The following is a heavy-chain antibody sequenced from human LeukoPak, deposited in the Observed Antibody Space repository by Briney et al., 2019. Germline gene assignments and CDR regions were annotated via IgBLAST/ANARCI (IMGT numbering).Heavy chain of an antibody. J-gene: IGHJ4*02. Sequence: SGTLSLTCTVSGGPISSYYWSWIRQPPGKGLEWIGYIYYSGSTNYNPSLKSRVTISVDTSKNQFSLKLSSVTAADTAVYYGARVYRTVFDYWGQGTLVTVSS. CDR1: GGPISSYY. CDR2: IYYSGST. D-gene: IGHD2/OR15-2a*01. V-gene: IGHV4-59*01. CDR3: ARVYRTVFDY.